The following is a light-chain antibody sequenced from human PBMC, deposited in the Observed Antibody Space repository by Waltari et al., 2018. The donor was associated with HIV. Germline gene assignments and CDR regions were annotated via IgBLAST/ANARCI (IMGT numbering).Light chain of an antibody. J-gene: IGKJ5*01. CDR1: QSVSSN. CDR3: QHYNDWPIT. CDR2: DAS. Sequence: EIVMTQSPDTLSVSHGERATLACRASQSVSSNLAWYQHIPGQAPRLLIYDASTRATGSPARFSGSGSGTEFTLTISSLQSEDFAIYYCQHYNDWPITFGQGTRLEIK. V-gene: IGKV3-15*01.